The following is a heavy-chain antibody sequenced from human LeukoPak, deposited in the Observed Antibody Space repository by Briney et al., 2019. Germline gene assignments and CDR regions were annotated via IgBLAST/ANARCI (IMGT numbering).Heavy chain of an antibody. J-gene: IGHJ4*02. CDR1: GFTFSSYG. V-gene: IGHV3-33*06. CDR3: AKDRDGYKEY. CDR2: IWYDGSNK. D-gene: IGHD5-24*01. Sequence: GGSLRLSCAASGFTFSSYGMHWIRQAPGKGLEWVAVIWYDGSNKYYADSVKGRFTISRDNSKNTLYLQMNSLRAEDTAVYYCAKDRDGYKEYWGQGTLVTVSS.